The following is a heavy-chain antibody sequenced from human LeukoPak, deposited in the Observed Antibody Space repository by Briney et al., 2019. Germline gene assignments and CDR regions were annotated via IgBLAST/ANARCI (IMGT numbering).Heavy chain of an antibody. CDR3: ARAYCSSTSCPYGMDV. CDR1: GFTFSSYA. J-gene: IGHJ6*02. Sequence: GGSLRLSCAASGFTFSSYAMHWVRQAPGKGLEWVAFISYDGSNKYYADSVKGRFTISRDNSKNTLYLQMNSLRAEDTAVYYCARAYCSSTSCPYGMDVWGQGTTVTVSS. CDR2: ISYDGSNK. D-gene: IGHD2-2*01. V-gene: IGHV3-30-3*01.